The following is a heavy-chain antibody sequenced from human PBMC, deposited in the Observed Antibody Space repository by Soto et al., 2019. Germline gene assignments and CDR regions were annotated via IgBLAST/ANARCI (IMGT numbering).Heavy chain of an antibody. Sequence: GGSLRLSCAASGLTFSSYSMNWVRQAPGKGLEWVSSISSSSSYIYYADSVKGRFTISRDNAKNSLYLQMNSLRAEDTAVYYCARDWAGQGGELDYWGQGTLVTVSS. CDR2: ISSSSSYI. V-gene: IGHV3-21*01. CDR1: GLTFSSYS. D-gene: IGHD3-10*01. J-gene: IGHJ4*02. CDR3: ARDWAGQGGELDY.